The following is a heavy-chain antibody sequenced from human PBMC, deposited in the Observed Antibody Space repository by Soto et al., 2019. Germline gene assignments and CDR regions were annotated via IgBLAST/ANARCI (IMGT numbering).Heavy chain of an antibody. CDR2: INPNSGGT. D-gene: IGHD2-8*02. CDR3: ARRGAGGWLGVYGY. CDR1: GYTFTGYY. V-gene: IGHV1-2*02. Sequence: QVQLVQSGAEVKKPGASVKVSCKASGYTFTGYYMHWVRQAPGQGLEWMGWINPNSGGTNYAQKLQGRVTMTRDTSISTAYMELSRLRSDDTAVYYCARRGAGGWLGVYGYWGQGTLVTVSS. J-gene: IGHJ4*02.